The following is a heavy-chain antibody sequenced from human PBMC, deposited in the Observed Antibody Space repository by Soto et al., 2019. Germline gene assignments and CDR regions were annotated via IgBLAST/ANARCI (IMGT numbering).Heavy chain of an antibody. CDR2: IYYSGST. Sequence: SETLALTCTVSGGSIGSGGYYWSWIRQHPGKGLEWIGYIYYSGSTYYNPSLKSRVTISVDTSKNQFSLKLSSVTAADTAVYYCARVLYDILTGYGPTAFDIWGQGTMVTVSS. V-gene: IGHV4-31*03. D-gene: IGHD3-9*01. CDR1: GGSIGSGGYY. CDR3: ARVLYDILTGYGPTAFDI. J-gene: IGHJ3*02.